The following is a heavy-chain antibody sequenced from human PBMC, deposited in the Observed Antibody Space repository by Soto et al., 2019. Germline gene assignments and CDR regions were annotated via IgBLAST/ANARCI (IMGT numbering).Heavy chain of an antibody. D-gene: IGHD1-26*01. Sequence: QLHLRESGPGLVKPSETLSLTCTVSGGSITSSSYYWGWIRQPPGKGLEWIGSIYYSGSTYYNPSLRSRVTISVDTSKNQFSLKLSSVTAADTAVYYCATQEVGGSYVYTFDPWGQGTLVTVCS. V-gene: IGHV4-39*01. CDR2: IYYSGST. CDR3: ATQEVGGSYVYTFDP. CDR1: GGSITSSSYY. J-gene: IGHJ5*02.